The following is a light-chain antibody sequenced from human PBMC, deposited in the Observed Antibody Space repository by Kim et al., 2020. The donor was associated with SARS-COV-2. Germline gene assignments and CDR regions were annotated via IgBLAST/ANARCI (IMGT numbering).Light chain of an antibody. J-gene: IGLJ3*02. V-gene: IGLV2-8*01. CDR1: SSDVGGYNY. Sequence: QSALTQPPSASGSPGQSVTISCTGTSSDVGGYNYVSWYQQHPGKAPKLMIYEVAKRPSGVPDRFSGSKSGNTASLTVSGLQAEDEADYYCSSYASNSAWVFGGGTQLTVL. CDR3: SSYASNSAWV. CDR2: EVA.